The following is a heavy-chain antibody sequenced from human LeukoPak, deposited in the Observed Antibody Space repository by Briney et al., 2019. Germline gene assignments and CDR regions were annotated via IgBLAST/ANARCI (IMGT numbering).Heavy chain of an antibody. Sequence: GGSLRLSCAACGFTFSNAWMSWVRQDPGKGLEWVGRIKSKTDGGTTDYAAPVKGRFTISRDDSKNTLYLQMNSLKTEDTAVYYCTTDDWIVGASTGDYWGQGTLVTVCS. CDR1: GFTFSNAW. D-gene: IGHD1-26*01. J-gene: IGHJ4*02. CDR3: TTDDWIVGASTGDY. CDR2: IKSKTDGGTT. V-gene: IGHV3-15*01.